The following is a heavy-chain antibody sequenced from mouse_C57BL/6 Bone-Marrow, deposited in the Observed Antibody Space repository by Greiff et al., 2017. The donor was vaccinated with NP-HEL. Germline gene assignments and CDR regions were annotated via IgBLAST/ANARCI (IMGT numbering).Heavy chain of an antibody. CDR2: ISSGGSYT. CDR3: ARLGGIYFDY. V-gene: IGHV5-6*01. Sequence: EVKLVESGGALVKPGGSLKLSCAASGFTFSSYGMSWVRRTPDKRLEWVATISSGGSYTSSPDSVKGRLPIARDNAKNTLYLQMSSLKSEDTAMYYCARLGGIYFDYWGQGTTLTVSS. J-gene: IGHJ2*01. CDR1: GFTFSSYG.